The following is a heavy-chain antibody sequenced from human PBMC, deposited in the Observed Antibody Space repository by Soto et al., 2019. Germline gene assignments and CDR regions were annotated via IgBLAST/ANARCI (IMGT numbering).Heavy chain of an antibody. CDR3: ARGSGRWYVYYYYYGMDV. CDR1: GGSFSGYY. V-gene: IGHV4-34*01. D-gene: IGHD6-13*01. Sequence: PSETLSLTCAVYGGSFSGYYWSWIRQPPGKGLEWIGEINHSGSTNYNPSLKSRVTISVDTSKNQFSLKLSSVTAADTAVYYCARGSGRWYVYYYYYGMDVWGQGTTVTVSS. J-gene: IGHJ6*02. CDR2: INHSGST.